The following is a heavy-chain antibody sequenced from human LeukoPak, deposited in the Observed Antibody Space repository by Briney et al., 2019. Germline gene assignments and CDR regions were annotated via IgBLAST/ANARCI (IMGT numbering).Heavy chain of an antibody. Sequence: GGSLRLSCAASGFTFSSYSMNWVRQAPGKGLEWVSYISSSSSYIYYADSVKGRYTISRDNAKNSLYLQMNSLRAEDTAVYYCARDGVVTAFRGYFFDFWGQGTLVTVSS. J-gene: IGHJ4*02. CDR2: ISSSSSYI. CDR1: GFTFSSYS. CDR3: ARDGVVTAFRGYFFDF. D-gene: IGHD2-21*02. V-gene: IGHV3-21*05.